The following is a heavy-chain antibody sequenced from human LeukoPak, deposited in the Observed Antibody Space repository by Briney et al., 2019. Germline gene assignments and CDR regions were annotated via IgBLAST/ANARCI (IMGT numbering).Heavy chain of an antibody. D-gene: IGHD3-16*01. CDR2: IYTSGST. V-gene: IGHV4-4*07. CDR3: ARVGDYALKD. CDR1: GGAISSYH. Sequence: SETLSLTCTVSGGAISSYHWSWIRQPAGKGLEWIGRIYTSGSTNYNPSLKSRVTMSVDTSKNQFSLRLSSLTAADTAVYYCARVGDYALKDWGQGTLVTVSS. J-gene: IGHJ4*02.